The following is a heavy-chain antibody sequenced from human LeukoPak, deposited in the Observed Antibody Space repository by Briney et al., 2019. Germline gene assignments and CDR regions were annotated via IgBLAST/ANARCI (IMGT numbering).Heavy chain of an antibody. Sequence: GGSLRLSCAASGFTFSSYGMHWVRQAPGKGLEWVAVISYDGSNEHFADSVKGRFTISRDNSKNTLYLQMDSLRVEDTAVYYCARGPLEGAYYFDYWGEGTLVT. CDR2: ISYDGSNE. D-gene: IGHD3-16*01. CDR3: ARGPLEGAYYFDY. V-gene: IGHV3-33*01. J-gene: IGHJ4*02. CDR1: GFTFSSYG.